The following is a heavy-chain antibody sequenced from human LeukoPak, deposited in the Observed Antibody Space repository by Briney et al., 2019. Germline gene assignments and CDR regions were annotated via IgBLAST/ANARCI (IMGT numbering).Heavy chain of an antibody. CDR3: AKDIGRVDTASTYMDV. CDR2: ISWNNFTI. D-gene: IGHD5-18*01. Sequence: PGGSLRLSCAASGFTFSSYWMSWVRQAPGKGLEWVSGISWNNFTIGYADSVKGRFTISRDNAKNSLYLQMNSLRVEDTALYYCAKDIGRVDTASTYMDVWGKGTTVTISS. J-gene: IGHJ6*03. CDR1: GFTFSSYW. V-gene: IGHV3-9*01.